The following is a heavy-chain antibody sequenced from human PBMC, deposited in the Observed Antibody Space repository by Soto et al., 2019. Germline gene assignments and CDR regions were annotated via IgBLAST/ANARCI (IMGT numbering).Heavy chain of an antibody. V-gene: IGHV4-59*08. CDR2: IYYSGTT. CDR3: ARRVAVAGKKYYYGMDV. CDR1: GGSISDYY. Sequence: PSETLSLTCTVSGGSISDYYWSWIRQPPGKGLEWIGYIYYSGTTNYSPSLKSRVTISVDTSKNQFSLKLSSVTAADTAVYYCARRVAVAGKKYYYGMDVWGQGTTVT. J-gene: IGHJ6*02. D-gene: IGHD6-19*01.